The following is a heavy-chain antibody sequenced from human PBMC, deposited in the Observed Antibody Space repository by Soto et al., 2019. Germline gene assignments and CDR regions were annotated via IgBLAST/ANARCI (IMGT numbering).Heavy chain of an antibody. Sequence: SETLSLTCTVSDGSISSSSYYWGWIRQPPGKGLEWIGSIYYSGSTYYNPSLKSRVTISVDTSKNQFSLKLSSVTAADTAVYYCARLYSGYENYYYYYMDVWGKGTTVTVSS. V-gene: IGHV4-39*01. D-gene: IGHD5-12*01. CDR1: DGSISSSSYY. J-gene: IGHJ6*03. CDR3: ARLYSGYENYYYYYMDV. CDR2: IYYSGST.